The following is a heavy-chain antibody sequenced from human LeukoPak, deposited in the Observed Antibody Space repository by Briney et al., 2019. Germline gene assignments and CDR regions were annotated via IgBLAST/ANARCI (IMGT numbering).Heavy chain of an antibody. Sequence: PGGSLRLSCAASGFTFSSYAMSWVRQAPGKGLEWVSAISGSGGSTYYADSVKGRFTISRDNSKNTLYLQMNSLRAEDTAVYYCAKDRQQQLVIEVFDYWGQGTLVTVSS. V-gene: IGHV3-23*01. CDR3: AKDRQQQLVIEVFDY. J-gene: IGHJ4*02. D-gene: IGHD6-13*01. CDR2: ISGSGGST. CDR1: GFTFSSYA.